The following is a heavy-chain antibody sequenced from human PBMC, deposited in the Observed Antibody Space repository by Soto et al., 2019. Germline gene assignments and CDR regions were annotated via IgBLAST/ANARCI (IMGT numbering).Heavy chain of an antibody. J-gene: IGHJ3*02. CDR1: GGSISSYY. CDR3: ASLLAVAALSPCAFDI. V-gene: IGHV4-59*08. CDR2: TYYSGST. D-gene: IGHD6-19*01. Sequence: QVQLQESGPGLVKPSETLSLTCTVSGGSISSYYWSWIRQPPGKGLEWIGYTYYSGSTNYNPSLTRRGNKSVGTYKIHFSLNLNSLTDAGTAVYYWASLLAVAALSPCAFDIWGQGTMVTVSS.